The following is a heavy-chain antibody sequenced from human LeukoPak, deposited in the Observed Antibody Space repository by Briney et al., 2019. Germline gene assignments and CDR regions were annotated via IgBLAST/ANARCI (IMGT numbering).Heavy chain of an antibody. CDR2: INHSGST. CDR3: ARAAVGVVTMVYYFDY. J-gene: IGHJ4*02. Sequence: SKTLSLTCAVYGGSFGGYYWSWIRQPPGKGLEWIGEINHSGSTNYNPSLKSRVTISVDTSKNQFSLKLSSVTAADTAVYYCARAAVGVVTMVYYFDYWGQGTMVTVSS. V-gene: IGHV4-34*01. CDR1: GGSFGGYY. D-gene: IGHD3-3*01.